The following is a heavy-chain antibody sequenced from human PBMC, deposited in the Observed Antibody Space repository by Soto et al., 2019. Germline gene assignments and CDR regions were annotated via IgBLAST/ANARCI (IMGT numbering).Heavy chain of an antibody. D-gene: IGHD3-10*01. V-gene: IGHV3-73*02. CDR3: TRQVGQDNYYGSGTYSYYYFYGMDV. CDR2: IRSKVNTYAT. J-gene: IGHJ6*02. Sequence: EVQLVESGGGLVQPGGSLKLSCAASGFTFRGSAIHWVRQASGKGLEWVGRIRSKVNTYATAYAVSVKGRFTISRDDSENTAYRQMNSLRTEDTAVYYCTRQVGQDNYYGSGTYSYYYFYGMDVWGQGTTVTVSS. CDR1: GFTFRGSA.